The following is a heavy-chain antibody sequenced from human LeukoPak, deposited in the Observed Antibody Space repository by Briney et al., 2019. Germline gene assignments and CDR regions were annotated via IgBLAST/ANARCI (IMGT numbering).Heavy chain of an antibody. CDR2: IWFDGSKK. CDR1: GFIFSDYA. CDR3: AKDGQSYAPYAMDV. J-gene: IGHJ6*02. Sequence: GTSLRLSCAASGFIFSDYAMHWARQAPGKGLEWVAQIWFDGSKKNYADSVKGRFTISRDQSKNTVSLQMNSLRAEDTALYYCAKDGQSYAPYAMDVWGQGTTVTVSS. V-gene: IGHV3-30*18. D-gene: IGHD5-18*01.